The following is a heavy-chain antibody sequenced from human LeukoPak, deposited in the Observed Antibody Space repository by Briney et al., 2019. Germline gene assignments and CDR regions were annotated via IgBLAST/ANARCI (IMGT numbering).Heavy chain of an antibody. Sequence: SETLSLTCTVSGASVSSGSYYWSWIRQPPGKGLEWIGYIYYSGSTNYNPSLKSRVTISVDTSKNQFSLKLSSVTAADTAVYYCARGSRGYSYGWGQGTPVTVSS. CDR1: GASVSSGSYY. J-gene: IGHJ4*02. V-gene: IGHV4-61*01. CDR3: ARGSRGYSYG. D-gene: IGHD5-18*01. CDR2: IYYSGST.